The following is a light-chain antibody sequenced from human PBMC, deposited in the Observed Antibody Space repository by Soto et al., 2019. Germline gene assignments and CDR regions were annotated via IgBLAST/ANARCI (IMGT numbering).Light chain of an antibody. CDR2: GAS. CDR3: QQYGSSPLT. V-gene: IGKV3-20*01. Sequence: EMVLTQSPGTLSLSPGERATLHCRASQIGNTNYLAWYQQRPGQPPRLLIYGASSRATGIPDRFSGSGSGTDFTLTISRLEPEDFAVYYCQQYGSSPLTFGPGTKVDIK. CDR1: QIGNTNY. J-gene: IGKJ3*01.